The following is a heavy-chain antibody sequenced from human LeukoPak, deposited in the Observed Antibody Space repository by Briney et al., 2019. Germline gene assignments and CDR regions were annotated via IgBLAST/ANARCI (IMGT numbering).Heavy chain of an antibody. CDR3: VNGYTYGQN. Sequence: PGGSLRLSCAASGFTFSSYAINWGRQAPGKGLEWVSTISGSGGNTYYADSVKGRFTISRDNSKNTLYLHMNSLRAEDTAVYYCVNGYTYGQNWGQGTLVTVSS. D-gene: IGHD5-18*01. J-gene: IGHJ4*02. V-gene: IGHV3-23*01. CDR2: ISGSGGNT. CDR1: GFTFSSYA.